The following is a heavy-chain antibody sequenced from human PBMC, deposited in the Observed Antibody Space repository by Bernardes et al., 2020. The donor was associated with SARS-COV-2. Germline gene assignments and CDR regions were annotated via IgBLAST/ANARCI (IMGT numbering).Heavy chain of an antibody. J-gene: IGHJ3*01. D-gene: IGHD3-9*01. CDR1: GFTFSNYA. CDR3: ARDVGGTDWRFGFDV. Sequence: GGSLRLSCSASGFTFSNYAMHWVRQAPGKGLEYVSVISSDGGTTYYADSVRGRFTTSRDNTRTSVFLQMESLRAEDTAVYYCARDVGGTDWRFGFDVWGPGTMVHVSS. CDR2: ISSDGGTT. V-gene: IGHV3-64*04.